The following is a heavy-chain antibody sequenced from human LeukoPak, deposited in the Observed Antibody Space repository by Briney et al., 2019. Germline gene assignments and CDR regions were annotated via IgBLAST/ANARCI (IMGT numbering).Heavy chain of an antibody. CDR1: EVTVSSNY. CDR3: TRDQMNY. V-gene: IGHV3-53*01. D-gene: IGHD5-24*01. Sequence: GGSLRLSCTASEVTVSSNYMLWVRQAPGKGLEWVSLIFSHGDTHYADSVKGRFTISRDSSKNIVYLQMNSLRVGDTGMYYCTRDQMNYWGQGTLVTVSS. CDR2: IFSHGDT. J-gene: IGHJ4*02.